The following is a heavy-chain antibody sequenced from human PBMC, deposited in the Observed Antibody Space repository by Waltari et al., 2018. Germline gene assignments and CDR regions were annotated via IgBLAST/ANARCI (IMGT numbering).Heavy chain of an antibody. V-gene: IGHV3-23*01. Sequence: EVQLLESGGGLVQPGGSLRLSCAASGVTFSNYVMSWVRQAPGKGLEWVSTLGGRNSAPWYVDAVKGRFPISSDNSKNTRELPMNSLRAEDTAIYYCAKEILPRSYLFDYWGQGPLVTVSS. D-gene: IGHD3-9*01. CDR2: LGGRNSAP. CDR1: GVTFSNYV. CDR3: AKEILPRSYLFDY. J-gene: IGHJ4*02.